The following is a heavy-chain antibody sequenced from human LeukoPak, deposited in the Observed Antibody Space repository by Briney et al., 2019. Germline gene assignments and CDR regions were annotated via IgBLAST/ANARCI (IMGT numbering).Heavy chain of an antibody. D-gene: IGHD6-13*01. CDR3: ARAAEQLVYPNWFDP. Sequence: PSETLSLTCTVSGGSISSYYWSWIRQPAGKGLEWIGRIYTSGSTNYNPSLKSRVTMSVDTSKNQFSLKLSSVTAADTAVYYCARAAEQLVYPNWFDPWGQGTLVTVSS. CDR2: IYTSGST. J-gene: IGHJ5*01. CDR1: GGSISSYY. V-gene: IGHV4-4*07.